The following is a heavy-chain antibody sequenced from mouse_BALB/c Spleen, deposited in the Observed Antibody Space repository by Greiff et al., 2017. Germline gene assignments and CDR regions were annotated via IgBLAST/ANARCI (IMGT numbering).Heavy chain of an antibody. V-gene: IGHV1-5*01. Sequence: EVQLQQSGTVLARPGASVKMSCKASGYTFTSYWMHWVKQRPGQGLEWIGAIYPGNSDTSYNQKFKGKAKLTAVTSTSTAYMELSSLTNEDSAVYYCTRSRVYYGYDVDYFDYWGQGTTLTVSS. CDR2: IYPGNSDT. CDR1: GYTFTSYW. D-gene: IGHD2-2*01. J-gene: IGHJ2*01. CDR3: TRSRVYYGYDVDYFDY.